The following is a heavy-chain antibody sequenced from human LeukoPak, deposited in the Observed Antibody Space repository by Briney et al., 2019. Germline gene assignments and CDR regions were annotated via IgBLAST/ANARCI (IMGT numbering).Heavy chain of an antibody. D-gene: IGHD4-23*01. CDR3: AKDLSGYGGNRGEFDY. CDR1: GFTFSSYG. V-gene: IGHV3-30*02. Sequence: GGSLRLSCAASGFTFSSYGMHWVRQAPGKGLEWVAFIRYDGSNKYYADSVKGRFTISRDNSKNTLYLQMNSLRAEDTAVYYCAKDLSGYGGNRGEFDYWGQGTLVTVSS. CDR2: IRYDGSNK. J-gene: IGHJ4*02.